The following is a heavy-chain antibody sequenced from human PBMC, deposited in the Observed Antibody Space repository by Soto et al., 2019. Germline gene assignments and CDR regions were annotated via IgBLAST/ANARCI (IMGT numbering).Heavy chain of an antibody. V-gene: IGHV3-30*18. J-gene: IGHJ6*02. CDR1: GFTFSSYG. CDR3: AKDRKAVAGKRVYYYYGMDV. CDR2: ISYDGSNK. D-gene: IGHD6-19*01. Sequence: GGSLRLSCAASGFTFSSYGMHWVRQAPGKGLEWVAVISYDGSNKYYADSVKGRFTISRDNSKNTLYLQMNSLRAEDTAVYYCAKDRKAVAGKRVYYYYGMDVWGQGTTVTVSS.